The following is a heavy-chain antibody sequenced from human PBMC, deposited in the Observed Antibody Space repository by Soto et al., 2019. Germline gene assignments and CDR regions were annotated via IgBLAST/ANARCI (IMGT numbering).Heavy chain of an antibody. Sequence: ASVKVSCKASGGTFSRYAFSWVRQAPGQGLEWMGGIVPIYGTRGFAQKFQGRLTITADEPTRTAYMELSSLRSEDTAVYYCARDLDYYGSGSHYYYGMGVWGQGTTVTVSS. V-gene: IGHV1-69*13. CDR2: IVPIYGTR. CDR1: GGTFSRYA. J-gene: IGHJ6*02. D-gene: IGHD3-10*01. CDR3: ARDLDYYGSGSHYYYGMGV.